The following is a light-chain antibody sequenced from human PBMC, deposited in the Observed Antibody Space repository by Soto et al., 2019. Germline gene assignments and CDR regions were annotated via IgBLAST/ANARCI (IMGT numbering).Light chain of an antibody. Sequence: EMVLTQSPGTLSLSPGARATLSCRTSQSVSSSYLAWYQQKPGQAPRLLIYGASSRATGIPDRFSGSVSGTDFTLTISRLEPEDFAVYYCQQYGSSPVTFGQGTKLEIK. J-gene: IGKJ2*01. V-gene: IGKV3-20*01. CDR2: GAS. CDR1: QSVSSSY. CDR3: QQYGSSPVT.